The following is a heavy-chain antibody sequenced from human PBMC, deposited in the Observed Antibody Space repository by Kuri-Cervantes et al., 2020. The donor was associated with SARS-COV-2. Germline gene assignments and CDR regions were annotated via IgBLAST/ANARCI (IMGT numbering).Heavy chain of an antibody. CDR2: IKQDGSEK. CDR3: ARSRGYYDSSGQARHLIYF. CDR1: GFTFSSSW. V-gene: IGHV3-7*03. J-gene: IGHJ4*02. D-gene: IGHD3-22*01. Sequence: GESLKISCAASGFTFSSSWMTWVRQAPGKGLEWVANIKQDGSEKYYLDSAKGRLTISRDNAKNSRSLQMDSLRAEDTAVYYCARSRGYYDSSGQARHLIYFWGQGTQVTVSS.